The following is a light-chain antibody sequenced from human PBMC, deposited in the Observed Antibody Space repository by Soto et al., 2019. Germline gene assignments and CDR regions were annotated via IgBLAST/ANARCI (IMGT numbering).Light chain of an antibody. CDR2: DAS. V-gene: IGKV1-5*01. J-gene: IGKJ1*01. Sequence: DIQMTQSPSSLSASVGDRVTITCRASESIRTWLAWYQHKPGKAPKFLIYDASTLESGVQSRFSGSGSGTEFTLTISSLQPDDFATYYCQHYNNYPRTFGQGTKVDIK. CDR1: ESIRTW. CDR3: QHYNNYPRT.